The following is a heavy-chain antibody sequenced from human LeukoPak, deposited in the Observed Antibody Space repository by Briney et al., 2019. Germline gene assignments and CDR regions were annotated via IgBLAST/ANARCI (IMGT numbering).Heavy chain of an antibody. CDR2: IYTSGST. D-gene: IGHD2-8*01. V-gene: IGHV4-4*07. CDR3: ARGSVYAIFPLPYYYYMDV. J-gene: IGHJ6*03. Sequence: PSETLSLTCTVSGGSISSYYWSWIRQPAGKGLEWIGRIYTSGSTNYNPSLKSRVTMSVDTSKNQFSLKLSSVTAADTAVYYCARGSVYAIFPLPYYYYMDVWGKGTTVTVSS. CDR1: GGSISSYY.